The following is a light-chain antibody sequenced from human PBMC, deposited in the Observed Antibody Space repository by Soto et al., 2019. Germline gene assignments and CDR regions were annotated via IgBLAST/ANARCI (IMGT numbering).Light chain of an antibody. J-gene: IGKJ1*01. CDR3: QQYAIFPRT. CDR2: GAS. Sequence: ENVLTQSPDTLSLSPGEEATLSCRASQSVNNNYLAWYQQIPGQPPRLLIYGASSRATGIPDRFSGRGSGTDFTLTISRLEPEDFSVYYCQQYAIFPRTFGQGTKVEIK. CDR1: QSVNNNY. V-gene: IGKV3-20*01.